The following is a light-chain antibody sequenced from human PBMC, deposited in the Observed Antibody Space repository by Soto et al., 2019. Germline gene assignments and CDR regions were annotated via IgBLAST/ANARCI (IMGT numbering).Light chain of an antibody. V-gene: IGKV3-15*01. CDR2: GAS. J-gene: IGKJ1*01. Sequence: EIVMTQSPATLSVSPGARATLSCRASQSVSSNLAWYQQKPGQAPRLLIYGASTRATGIPARFSGSGSGTEFTLTISSLQSEDFAVYYCQQYNNWPPTWTFGQGTKVQIK. CDR1: QSVSSN. CDR3: QQYNNWPPTWT.